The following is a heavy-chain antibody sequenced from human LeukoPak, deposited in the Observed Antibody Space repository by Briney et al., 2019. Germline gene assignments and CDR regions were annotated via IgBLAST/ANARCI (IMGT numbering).Heavy chain of an antibody. V-gene: IGHV3-33*01. D-gene: IGHD3-10*01. CDR3: AREIFSSGSYPDF. CDR1: GFAFNTYA. CDR2: IWHDGSHK. Sequence: GGSLRLSCAASGFAFNTYAMHWVRQAPGQGLEWVALIWHDGSHKFYSNSVRGQFTIPRDNSKNTVSLQMNNLRPEDTAVYYCAREIFSSGSYPDFWGQGTLVTVSS. J-gene: IGHJ4*02.